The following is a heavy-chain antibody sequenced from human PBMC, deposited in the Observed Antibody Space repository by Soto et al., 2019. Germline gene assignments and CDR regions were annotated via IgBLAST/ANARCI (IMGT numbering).Heavy chain of an antibody. D-gene: IGHD3-3*01. CDR2: IIPIFGTA. V-gene: IGHV1-69*13. J-gene: IGHJ6*02. Sequence: PVKGSFKDSGGTFSSYAIRWVRQAPGQGLEWVGGIIPIFGTANYAQKFQCRVTVTADESTSTAYMELSSLGSEDTSVYYCAREEYERYYYYGMDVWGQGTTVTVSS. CDR3: AREEYERYYYYGMDV. CDR1: GGTFSSYA.